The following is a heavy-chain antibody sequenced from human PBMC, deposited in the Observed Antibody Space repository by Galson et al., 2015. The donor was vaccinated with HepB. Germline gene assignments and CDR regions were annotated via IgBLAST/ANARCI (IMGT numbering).Heavy chain of an antibody. D-gene: IGHD3-3*01. V-gene: IGHV1-3*01. CDR3: ARVGLTMRFDP. Sequence: SVKVSCKASGYTFTNYNMHWVRQAPGQRLEWMGLINAGTGRTKYSQEFQGRVTITRDTSANTAYMELSSLRSEDTAVYYCARVGLTMRFDPWGQGALVTVSS. CDR2: INAGTGRT. CDR1: GYTFTNYN. J-gene: IGHJ5*02.